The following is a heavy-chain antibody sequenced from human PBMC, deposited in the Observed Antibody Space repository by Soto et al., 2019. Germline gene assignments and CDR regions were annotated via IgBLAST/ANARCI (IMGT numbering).Heavy chain of an antibody. V-gene: IGHV2-5*02. CDR2: IYWDDDK. CDR3: AHSLIPNWGSRGAFDY. Sequence: TLKESGPTLVKPTQTLTLTCTFSGFSLSTSGVGVGWIRQPPGKALEWLALIYWDDDKRYSPSLKSRLTITKGTSKNQVVPTMTNMDPVDTATYYCAHSLIPNWGSRGAFDYWGQGTLVTVSS. J-gene: IGHJ4*02. CDR1: GFSLSTSGVG. D-gene: IGHD7-27*01.